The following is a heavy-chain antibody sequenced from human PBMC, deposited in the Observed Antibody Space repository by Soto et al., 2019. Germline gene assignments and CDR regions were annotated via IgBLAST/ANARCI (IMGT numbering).Heavy chain of an antibody. CDR3: ARAGAGARYYYYMDV. D-gene: IGHD3-10*01. Sequence: SETLSLTCTVSGGSISSYYWSWIRQPPGKGLEWIGYIYYSGSTNYNPSLKSRVTISVDTSKNQFSLKLSSVTAADTAVYYCARAGAGARYYYYMDVWGKGTTVTVSS. J-gene: IGHJ6*03. CDR1: GGSISSYY. CDR2: IYYSGST. V-gene: IGHV4-59*01.